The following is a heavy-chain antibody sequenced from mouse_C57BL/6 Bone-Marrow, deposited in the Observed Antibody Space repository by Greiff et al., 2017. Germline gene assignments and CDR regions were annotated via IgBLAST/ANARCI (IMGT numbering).Heavy chain of an antibody. CDR2: IHPGSGGT. CDR1: GYAFTNYL. D-gene: IGHD1-1*01. CDR3: GRSDYYGSSPDYVDY. Sequence: VKLLQSGAELVRPGTSVKVSCKASGYAFTNYLIEWVKQRPGQGLEWIGVIHPGSGGTNYNEKFKGKATLTADKSSSTAYMQLISLTSEDSAVYVCGRSDYYGSSPDYVDYGGKGTTLTVSS. V-gene: IGHV1-54*01. J-gene: IGHJ2*01.